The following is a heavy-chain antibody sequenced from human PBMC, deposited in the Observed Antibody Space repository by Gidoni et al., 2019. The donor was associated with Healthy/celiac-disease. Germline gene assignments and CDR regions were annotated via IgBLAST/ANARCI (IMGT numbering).Heavy chain of an antibody. Sequence: EVQLVESGGGLVQPGRSLRLSCTASGFTFGDYAMSWFRQAPGKGLEWVGFIRSKACGGPTESASSVKGRFTISRDDSKIIAYLQMNSLKTEDTAVYYCTSTGASIAARWGDYWGQGTLVTVSS. J-gene: IGHJ4*02. CDR2: IRSKACGGPT. CDR3: TSTGASIAARWGDY. V-gene: IGHV3-49*03. D-gene: IGHD6-6*01. CDR1: GFTFGDYA.